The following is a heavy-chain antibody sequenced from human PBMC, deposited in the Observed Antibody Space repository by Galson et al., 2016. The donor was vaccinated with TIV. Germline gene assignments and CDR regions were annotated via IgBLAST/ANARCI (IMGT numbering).Heavy chain of an antibody. CDR2: IHSSGST. CDR1: GGSISGYF. D-gene: IGHD4-17*01. V-gene: IGHV4-59*01. CDR3: ARDRDDYGDYYGSESTGGMDV. Sequence: SETLSLTCSVSGGSISGYFWTWIRQPPGKGLEWIGFIHSSGSTDYNPSHRGRVTMSVDTSKNQVSLKVTSVTAADTAVYYCARDRDDYGDYYGSESTGGMDVWGQGTTVTVSS. J-gene: IGHJ6*02.